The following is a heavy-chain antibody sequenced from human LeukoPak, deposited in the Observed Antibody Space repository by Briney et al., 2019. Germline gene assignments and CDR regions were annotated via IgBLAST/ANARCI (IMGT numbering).Heavy chain of an antibody. CDR1: GYTFTSYG. CDR3: ARSDNGRVVVAASFDY. Sequence: ASVKVSCKASGYTFTSYGISWVRQAPGQGLEWMGWISAYNGNTNYAQKLQGRVTMTTDTSTSTAYMELRSLRSDDTAVYYCARSDNGRVVVAASFDYWGQGTLVTVSS. V-gene: IGHV1-18*01. D-gene: IGHD2-15*01. CDR2: ISAYNGNT. J-gene: IGHJ4*02.